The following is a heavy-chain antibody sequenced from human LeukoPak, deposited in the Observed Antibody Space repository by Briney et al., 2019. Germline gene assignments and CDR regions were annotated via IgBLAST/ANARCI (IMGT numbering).Heavy chain of an antibody. D-gene: IGHD6-19*01. Sequence: GASVKVSCKASGGTFSSYAISWVRRAPGQGLEWMGIINPSGGSTSYAQKFQGRVTMTRDTSTSTVYMELSSLRSEDTAVYYCARVGGSGWSKSFDYWGQGTLVTVSS. V-gene: IGHV1-46*01. CDR2: INPSGGST. CDR1: GGTFSSYA. J-gene: IGHJ4*02. CDR3: ARVGGSGWSKSFDY.